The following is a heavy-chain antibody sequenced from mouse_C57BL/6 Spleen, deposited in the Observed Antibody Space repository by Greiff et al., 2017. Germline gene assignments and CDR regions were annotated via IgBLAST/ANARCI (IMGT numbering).Heavy chain of an antibody. V-gene: IGHV1-20*01. Sequence: EVQRVESGPELVKPGDSVKISCKASGYSFTGYFMNWVMQSHGKSLEWIGRINPYNGDTFYNQKFKGKATLTVDKSSSTAHMELRSLTSEDSAVYYCARSDYYGSSHFDYWGQGTTLTVSS. D-gene: IGHD1-1*01. CDR2: INPYNGDT. J-gene: IGHJ2*01. CDR1: GYSFTGYF. CDR3: ARSDYYGSSHFDY.